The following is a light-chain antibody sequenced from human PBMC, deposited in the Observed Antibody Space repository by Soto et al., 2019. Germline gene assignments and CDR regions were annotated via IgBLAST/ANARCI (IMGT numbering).Light chain of an antibody. V-gene: IGKV1-12*01. CDR2: AAT. CDR1: QDISSW. CDR3: QQGDSFPFT. Sequence: DIQMTQSPSSVSASVGDSVFITCRASQDISSWVAWYQQKPGKAPKLLISAATNLQGGVPRRFSGSGSGTDFTLIISSLQPEDVATYFCQQGDSFPFTFG. J-gene: IGKJ5*01.